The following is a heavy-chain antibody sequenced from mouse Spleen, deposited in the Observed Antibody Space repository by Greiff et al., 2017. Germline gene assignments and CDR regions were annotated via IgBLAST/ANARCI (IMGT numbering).Heavy chain of an antibody. Sequence: EVQLQQSGAELVRPGASVKLSCTASGFNIKDYYMHWVKQRPEQGLEWIGRIDPEDGDTEYAPKFQGKATMTADTSSNTAYLQLSSLTSEDTAVYYCTTGQIGLRAWFAYWGQGTLVTVSA. V-gene: IGHV14-1*01. CDR3: TTGQIGLRAWFAY. CDR1: GFNIKDYY. J-gene: IGHJ3*01. CDR2: IDPEDGDT. D-gene: IGHD3-2*01.